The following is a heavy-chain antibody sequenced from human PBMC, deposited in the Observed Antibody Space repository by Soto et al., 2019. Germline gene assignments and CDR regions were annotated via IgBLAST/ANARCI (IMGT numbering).Heavy chain of an antibody. CDR2: ISSSSYI. D-gene: IGHD6-13*01. V-gene: IGHV3-21*01. Sequence: PGGSLRLSCAASGFTFSSYSMNWVRQAPGKGLEWVSSISSSSYIYYADSVKGRFTISRDNAKNSLYLQMNSLRAEDTAVYYCASGIAAADPYYFDYWGQGTXVTVSS. CDR3: ASGIAAADPYYFDY. CDR1: GFTFSSYS. J-gene: IGHJ4*02.